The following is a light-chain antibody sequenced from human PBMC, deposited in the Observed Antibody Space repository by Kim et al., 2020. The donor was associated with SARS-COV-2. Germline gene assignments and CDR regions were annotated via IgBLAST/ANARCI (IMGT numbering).Light chain of an antibody. CDR1: SGTDSTGHY. V-gene: IGLV8-61*01. J-gene: IGLJ3*02. CDR3: MLYMGNGISV. CDR2: STG. Sequence: GGTVTHTCGVRSGTDSTGHYHSGSQRTPGQVPRTLIYSTGTRSSGVPLRFAGAIVGNKAALTITGAQADDESDYYCMLYMGNGISVFGGGTQLTVL.